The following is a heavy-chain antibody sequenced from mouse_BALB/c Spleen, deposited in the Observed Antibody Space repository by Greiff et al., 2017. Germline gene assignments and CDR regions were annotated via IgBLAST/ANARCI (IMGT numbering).Heavy chain of an antibody. CDR3: ARKYGNDEDYAMDY. V-gene: IGHV1-18*01. D-gene: IGHD2-10*02. CDR2: INPNNGGT. J-gene: IGHJ4*01. Sequence: EVKLQQSGPELVKPGASVKIPCKASGYTFTDYNMDWVKQSHGKSLEWIGDINPNNGGTIYNQKFKGKATLTVDKSSSTAYMELRSLTSEDTAVYYCARKYGNDEDYAMDYWGQGTSVTVSS. CDR1: GYTFTDYN.